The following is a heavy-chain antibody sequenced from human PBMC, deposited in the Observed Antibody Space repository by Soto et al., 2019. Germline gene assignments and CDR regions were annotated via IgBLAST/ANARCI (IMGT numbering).Heavy chain of an antibody. CDR1: VGSISSGGYY. Sequence: SETLSLTCTVSVGSISSGGYYWSWVRQHPGKGLEWIGYSYYSGSTYYNPSLKGRITISVETSKNQFSLKVDSVTAADTAVYYWARLHDSGSSYCDDWGHGYLVTVS. V-gene: IGHV4-31*03. D-gene: IGHD6-19*01. CDR2: SYYSGST. CDR3: ARLHDSGSSYCDD. J-gene: IGHJ4*01.